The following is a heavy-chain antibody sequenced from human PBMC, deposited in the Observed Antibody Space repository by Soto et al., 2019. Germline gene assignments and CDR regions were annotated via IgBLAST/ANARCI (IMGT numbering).Heavy chain of an antibody. V-gene: IGHV3-33*01. CDR3: ARDSGVVRAFDY. CDR1: GFTFSSYG. CDR2: IWYDGSNK. Sequence: PGGSLRLSCAASGFTFSSYGMHWVRQAPGKGLEWVAVIWYDGSNKYYADSVKGRFTISRDNSKNTLYLQMNSLRAEDTAVYYCARDSGVVRAFDYWGQGTLVTVSS. J-gene: IGHJ4*02. D-gene: IGHD3-10*01.